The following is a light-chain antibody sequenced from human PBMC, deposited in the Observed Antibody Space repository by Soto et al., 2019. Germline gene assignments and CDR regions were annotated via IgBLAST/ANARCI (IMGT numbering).Light chain of an antibody. CDR1: QSISSW. CDR3: QQYNSYPWT. V-gene: IGKV1-5*03. CDR2: KAS. J-gene: IGKJ1*01. Sequence: DIQMTQSPSTLYASVGDRVTITCRASQSISSWLAWYQQKPGTAPKLLIYKASSLESGVPSRFSGSGSGTEFTLTISSLQPDDFATYYCQQYNSYPWTFGQGTKVEIK.